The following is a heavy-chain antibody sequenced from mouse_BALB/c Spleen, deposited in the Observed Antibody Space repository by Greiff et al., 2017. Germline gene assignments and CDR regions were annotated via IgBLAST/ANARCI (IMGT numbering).Heavy chain of an antibody. CDR2: ISYDGSN. CDR1: GYSITSGYY. D-gene: IGHD2-4*01. CDR3: ASTFYYDYDAAFAY. V-gene: IGHV3-6*02. J-gene: IGHJ3*01. Sequence: EVQLQESGPGLVKPSQSLSLTCSVTGYSITSGYYWNWIRQFPGNNLEWMGYISYDGSNTYNPSLKNRISITRYTSKNQFFLKLNSVTTEDTATYYCASTFYYDYDAAFAYWGQGTLVTVSA.